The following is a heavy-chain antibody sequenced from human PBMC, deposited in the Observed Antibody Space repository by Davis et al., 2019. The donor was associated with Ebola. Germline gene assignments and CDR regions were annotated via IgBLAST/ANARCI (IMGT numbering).Heavy chain of an antibody. J-gene: IGHJ4*02. V-gene: IGHV3-20*04. CDR2: INKNGDST. CDR3: ARDSLYFDILTGYYFDF. Sequence: GESLKISCATSGFTFDDYGMSWVRQAPGKGLEWVSGINKNGDSTGYADSVKDRFTISRDNAKNSLYLQMHSLRAEDPAFYYCARDSLYFDILTGYYFDFWGQGALVTVSS. D-gene: IGHD3-9*01. CDR1: GFTFDDYG.